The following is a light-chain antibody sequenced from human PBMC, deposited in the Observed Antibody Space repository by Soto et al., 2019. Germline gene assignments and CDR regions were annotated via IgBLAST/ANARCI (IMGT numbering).Light chain of an antibody. CDR1: QTVSTY. V-gene: IGKV3-11*01. CDR3: HQRYNWLT. Sequence: IVLTQSPATLSLSPGKRATLSCRARQTVSTYLSWYQHKPGQAPRLLIYGASKRATGIPARFSGSGSGTDFTLTISSLEPEDSAVYYCHQRYNWLTFGGGTKMEIK. J-gene: IGKJ4*01. CDR2: GAS.